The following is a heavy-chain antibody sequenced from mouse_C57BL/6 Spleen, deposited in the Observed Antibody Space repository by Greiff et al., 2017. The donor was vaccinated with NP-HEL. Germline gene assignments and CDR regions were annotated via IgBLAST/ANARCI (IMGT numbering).Heavy chain of an antibody. CDR1: GFTFSSYA. D-gene: IGHD3-1*01. V-gene: IGHV5-4*01. Sequence: EVQRVESGGGLVKPGGSLKLSCAASGFTFSSYAMSWVRQTPEKRLEWVATISDGGSYTYYPDNVKGRFTISRDNAKNNLYLQMSHLKSEDTAMYYCARGGLAMDYWGQGTSVTVSS. CDR2: ISDGGSYT. CDR3: ARGGLAMDY. J-gene: IGHJ4*01.